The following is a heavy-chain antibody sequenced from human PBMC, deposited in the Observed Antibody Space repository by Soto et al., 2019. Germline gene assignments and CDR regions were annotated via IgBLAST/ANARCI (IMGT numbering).Heavy chain of an antibody. V-gene: IGHV3-21*01. CDR2: ISSSNNYI. J-gene: IGHJ6*02. CDR3: ASQTSGYYYYGMDV. CDR1: GFTFSSYS. Sequence: GSLRLSFSAPGFTFSSYSMNWGRPAPGKGVEWGSFISSSNNYIKYAESVQGRFTISRDNAKNSLYLQMNSLSAEDTAVYYCASQTSGYYYYGMDVWGQGTTVTVSS.